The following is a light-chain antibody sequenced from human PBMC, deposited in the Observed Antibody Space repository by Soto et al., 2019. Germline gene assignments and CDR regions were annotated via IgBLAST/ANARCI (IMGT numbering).Light chain of an antibody. CDR2: KAS. J-gene: IGKJ1*01. CDR1: QTISSW. CDR3: QPSNSDPGP. V-gene: IGKV1-5*03. Sequence: DIQMTQSPSSLSASVGDRVSITCRASQTISSWLAWYQQKPGKAPKLLIYKASTLKSGVPSRFSSSGSETGFTLRICSLPPDHFATDSCQPSNSDPGPFDQGTKVDIK.